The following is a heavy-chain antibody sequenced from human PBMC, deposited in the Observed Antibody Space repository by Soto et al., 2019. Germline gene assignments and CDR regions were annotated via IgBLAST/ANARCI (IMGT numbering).Heavy chain of an antibody. CDR1: GYTFTGYY. Sequence: ASAKVSCKASGYTFTGYYRHWVRQAPAQGLEWMGWINPNSGGTNYAQKVQGWVTMTRDTSISTAYMELSRLRSDDTAVYYCARGEELLWCGELYYYYYGMDVWGQGTTVTVSS. J-gene: IGHJ6*02. V-gene: IGHV1-2*04. CDR2: INPNSGGT. D-gene: IGHD3-10*01. CDR3: ARGEELLWCGELYYYYYGMDV.